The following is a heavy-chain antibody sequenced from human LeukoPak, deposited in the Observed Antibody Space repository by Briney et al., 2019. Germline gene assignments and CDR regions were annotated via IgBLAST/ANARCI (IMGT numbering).Heavy chain of an antibody. Sequence: PGGSLSLSCAASGFTFSSYWMTWVRQAPGKGLEWVASIKQDGNEKYYVDSVKGRFTISRDNARNSLYLQMSSLRADDTAVYYCAKDGAFRIYDNWGQGTLVTVSS. V-gene: IGHV3-7*01. D-gene: IGHD3-3*02. CDR3: AKDGAFRIYDN. J-gene: IGHJ4*02. CDR2: IKQDGNEK. CDR1: GFTFSSYW.